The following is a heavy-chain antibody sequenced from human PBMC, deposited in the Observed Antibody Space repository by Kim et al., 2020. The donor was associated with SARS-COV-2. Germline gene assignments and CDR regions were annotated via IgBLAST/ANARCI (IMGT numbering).Heavy chain of an antibody. Sequence: GGSLRLSCAASGLIFSSYAMNWVRQAPGKGLEWVSAISASGGTTEYADSVKGRFTISRDNSKNTLYLQMNSLRVEDTALYYCAKGRTGIAVTGKLDYWG. CDR1: GLIFSSYA. V-gene: IGHV3-23*01. J-gene: IGHJ4*01. CDR3: AKGRTGIAVTGKLDY. CDR2: ISASGGTT. D-gene: IGHD6-19*01.